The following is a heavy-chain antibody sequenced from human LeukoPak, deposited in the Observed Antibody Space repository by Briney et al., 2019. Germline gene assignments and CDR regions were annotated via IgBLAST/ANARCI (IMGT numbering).Heavy chain of an antibody. V-gene: IGHV4-34*01. Sequence: KASETLSLTCAVYGGSFSGYYWSWIRQPPGKGLEWIGEINHSGSTNYNPSLKSRVTISVDTSKNQFSLKLCSVTAADTAVYYCARGLRYSSSWYSAPDYWGQGTLVTVSS. J-gene: IGHJ4*02. CDR1: GGSFSGYY. CDR2: INHSGST. CDR3: ARGLRYSSSWYSAPDY. D-gene: IGHD6-13*01.